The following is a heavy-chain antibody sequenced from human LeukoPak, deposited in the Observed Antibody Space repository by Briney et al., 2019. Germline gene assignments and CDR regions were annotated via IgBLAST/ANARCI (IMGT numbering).Heavy chain of an antibody. J-gene: IGHJ5*02. V-gene: IGHV4-39*02. Sequence: SETLSLTCTVSGGSISSSSYYWGWIRQPPGTGLAWIGSIYYSGSTYYNPSLKSRVTISVDTSKNQFSLKLSSVTAADTAVYYCAREFEYSSSSDWFDPWGQGTLVTVSS. D-gene: IGHD6-6*01. CDR3: AREFEYSSSSDWFDP. CDR2: IYYSGST. CDR1: GGSISSSSYY.